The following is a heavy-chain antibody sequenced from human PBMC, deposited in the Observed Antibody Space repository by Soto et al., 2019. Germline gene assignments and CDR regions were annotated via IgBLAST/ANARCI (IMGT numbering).Heavy chain of an antibody. CDR1: GFTFSSYD. V-gene: IGHV3-23*01. D-gene: IGHD3-10*01. J-gene: IGHJ6*01. Sequence: PGGSLRLSCAGSGFTFSSYDMSWVRQAPGKGLEWVSAVSESGRSTYYADSVKGRFTISRDNSKNTLSLQMNSLRAEDTAVYYCAKDGRGVMDVWGQGTTVTVSS. CDR3: AKDGRGVMDV. CDR2: VSESGRST.